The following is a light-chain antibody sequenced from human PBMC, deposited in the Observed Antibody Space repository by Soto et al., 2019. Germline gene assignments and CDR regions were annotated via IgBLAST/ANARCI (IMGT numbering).Light chain of an antibody. V-gene: IGLV2-14*03. CDR3: SSFTSKSTLI. J-gene: IGLJ2*01. CDR1: MRDIGAYNL. CDR2: EAR. Sequence: QSVLTQPASVSGSPGQSITISCAGTMRDIGAYNLVSWYQQHPGKAPQLIIYEARNRPSGISFRFSGPKSANTASLTISGLQAEDEADYYCSSFTSKSTLIFGGGTKVTVL.